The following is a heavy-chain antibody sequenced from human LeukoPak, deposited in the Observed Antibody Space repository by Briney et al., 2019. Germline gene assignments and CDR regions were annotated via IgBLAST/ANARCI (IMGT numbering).Heavy chain of an antibody. J-gene: IGHJ3*02. CDR2: IYYTGNT. D-gene: IGHD5-24*01. CDR3: ARHVTISGPYDASDI. Sequence: SETLSLTCTVSGGSISSSSYYWGWIRQPPGKGLEWIVAIYYTGNTYYNPSLKSRVTISVDTSKDHLSLKLSSVTAADTAVYYCARHVTISGPYDASDIWGQGTMVTVSP. V-gene: IGHV4-39*01. CDR1: GGSISSSSYY.